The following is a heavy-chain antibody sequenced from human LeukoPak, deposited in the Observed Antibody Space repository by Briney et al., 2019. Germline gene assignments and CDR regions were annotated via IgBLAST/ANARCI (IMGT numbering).Heavy chain of an antibody. Sequence: GGSLRLSCAASGFTFSSYAMSWVRQAPGKGLEWVSAISGSGGSTYYADSVKGRFTISRDNSKNTLYLQMNSLRAEDTAVYYCATSQGLTYYDFWSGYYYFGYWGQGTLVTVSS. J-gene: IGHJ4*02. CDR1: GFTFSSYA. CDR2: ISGSGGST. CDR3: ATSQGLTYYDFWSGYYYFGY. V-gene: IGHV3-23*01. D-gene: IGHD3-3*01.